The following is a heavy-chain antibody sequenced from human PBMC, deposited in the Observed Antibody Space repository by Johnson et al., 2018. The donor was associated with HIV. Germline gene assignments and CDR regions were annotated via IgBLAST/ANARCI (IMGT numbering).Heavy chain of an antibody. CDR2: ISYDGSNK. J-gene: IGHJ3*02. D-gene: IGHD4-17*01. CDR1: GFTFSSYG. CDR3: AKGENDYGDYGLDAFDI. V-gene: IGHV3-30*18. Sequence: QVQLVESGGGVVQPGRSLRLSCAASGFTFSSYGMHWVRQAPGKGLEWVAVISYDGSNKYYADSVKGRFTISRDNSKNTPYLQMNSLRAEDTAVYYCAKGENDYGDYGLDAFDIWGQGTMVTVSS.